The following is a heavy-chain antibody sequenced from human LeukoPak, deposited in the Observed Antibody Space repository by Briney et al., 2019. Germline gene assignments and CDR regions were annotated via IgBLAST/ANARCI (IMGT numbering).Heavy chain of an antibody. CDR2: ISAYNGNT. CDR1: GGTFSSYA. J-gene: IGHJ4*02. CDR3: ARAAYYYDSSGYYPE. Sequence: ASVKVSCKASGGTFSSYAISWVRQAPGQGLEWMGWISAYNGNTNYAQKLQGRVTMTTDTSTSTAYMELRSLRSDDTAVYYCARAAYYYDSSGYYPEWGQGTLVTVSS. V-gene: IGHV1-18*01. D-gene: IGHD3-22*01.